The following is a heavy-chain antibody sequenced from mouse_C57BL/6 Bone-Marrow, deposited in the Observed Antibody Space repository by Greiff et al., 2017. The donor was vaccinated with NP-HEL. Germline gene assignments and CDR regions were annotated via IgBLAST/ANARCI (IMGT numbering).Heavy chain of an antibody. Sequence: QVHVKQPGAELVKPGASVKMSCKASGYTFTSYWITWVKQRPGQGLEWIGDIYPGSGSTNYNEKFKSKATLTVDTSSSTAYMQLSSLTSEDSAFCYCAYINYLYFDYWGQGTTLTVSS. CDR2: IYPGSGST. D-gene: IGHD2-5*01. CDR1: GYTFTSYW. CDR3: AYINYLYFDY. V-gene: IGHV1-55*01. J-gene: IGHJ2*01.